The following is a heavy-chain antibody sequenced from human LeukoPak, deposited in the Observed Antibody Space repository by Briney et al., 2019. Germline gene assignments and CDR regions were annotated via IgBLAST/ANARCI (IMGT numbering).Heavy chain of an antibody. D-gene: IGHD3-10*01. Sequence: GGSLRLSCAASGFTFRSYDMHWVRQTTGKGLEWVSSIGTDDDTFYSNSVKGRFTIFRDNAQDSLYLQMNSLRPGDTAVYYCVRGWPGDFEYWGLGTLVTVST. V-gene: IGHV3-13*01. J-gene: IGHJ4*02. CDR3: VRGWPGDFEY. CDR1: GFTFRSYD. CDR2: IGTDDDT.